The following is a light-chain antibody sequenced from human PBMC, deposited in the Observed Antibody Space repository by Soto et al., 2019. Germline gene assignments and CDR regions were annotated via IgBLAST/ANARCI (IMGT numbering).Light chain of an antibody. CDR2: GAS. V-gene: IGKV3-20*01. Sequence: EILFTQSPGTLTLSPGERLTLACRASQSISGNYLAWYQQKPGKAPRLLIYGASNRATGIPERFSGSGSGTVFTITIRRLEPQDYAMYYCQQYVISATFGQGTRLEI. J-gene: IGKJ5*01. CDR1: QSISGNY. CDR3: QQYVISAT.